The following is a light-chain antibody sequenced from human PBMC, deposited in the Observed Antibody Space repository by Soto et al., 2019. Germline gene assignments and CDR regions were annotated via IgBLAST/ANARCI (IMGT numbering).Light chain of an antibody. J-gene: IGLJ1*01. CDR3: TSHAGTINFPYI. CDR1: SSDVGAYNY. Sequence: QSALTQPPSASGSPGQSVTISCTGTSSDVGAYNYVSWYQHHPGKAPKLMVYEVNKPPSGVPDRFSGSKSGNTASLTVSGLQADDEADYYCTSHAGTINFPYIFGTGTKLTVL. CDR2: EVN. V-gene: IGLV2-8*01.